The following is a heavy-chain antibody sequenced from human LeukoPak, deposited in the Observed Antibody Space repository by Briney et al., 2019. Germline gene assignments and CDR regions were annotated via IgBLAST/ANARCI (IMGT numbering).Heavy chain of an antibody. J-gene: IGHJ1*01. V-gene: IGHV1-46*01. Sequence: GASVKVSCKASGYTFTNYYIHWVRQAPGQGLEWMGIINPSGGNTNYAQTFQGRVSMTRDMSTSTVYMELSSLRSEDTAVYFCARDYGLTVRGTFQRWGQGTLVTVSS. D-gene: IGHD3-9*01. CDR3: ARDYGLTVRGTFQR. CDR2: INPSGGNT. CDR1: GYTFTNYY.